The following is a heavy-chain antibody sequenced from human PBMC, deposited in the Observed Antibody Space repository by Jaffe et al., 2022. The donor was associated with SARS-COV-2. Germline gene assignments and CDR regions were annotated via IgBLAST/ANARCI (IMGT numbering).Heavy chain of an antibody. Sequence: DVQLVESGGGLIQPGGSLRLSCAASGFTVGSNYMSWVRQAPGKGLECVSVIYSGGSTYYADSVKGRFTISRDGSKNTLYLQMNSLTVDDTALYYCARGHMVGTAGFEYWGQGALVTVSS. CDR2: IYSGGST. CDR3: ARGHMVGTAGFEY. D-gene: IGHD2-15*01. CDR1: GFTVGSNY. V-gene: IGHV3-53*01. J-gene: IGHJ4*02.